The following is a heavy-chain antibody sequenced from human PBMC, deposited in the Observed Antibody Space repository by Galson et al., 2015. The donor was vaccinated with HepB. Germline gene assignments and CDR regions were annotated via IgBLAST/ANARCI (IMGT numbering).Heavy chain of an antibody. CDR2: IRENEAIT. Sequence: SLRLSCAGSGFTFRNYAMHWVRQAPGKGLEFVSAIRENEAITYYADSVKDRFNISRDNSKNTLYLQMSNLAPEDTALYYCVKVNYGSGSFLDYWGQGALVTVSS. CDR1: GFTFRNYA. V-gene: IGHV3-64D*06. CDR3: VKVNYGSGSFLDY. J-gene: IGHJ4*02. D-gene: IGHD3-10*01.